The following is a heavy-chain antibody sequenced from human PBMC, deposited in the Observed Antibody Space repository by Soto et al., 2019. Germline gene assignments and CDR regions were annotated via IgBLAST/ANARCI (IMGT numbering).Heavy chain of an antibody. CDR2: ISAYNGNT. Sequence: VKVSCKASGYTFTSYGISWVRQAPGQGLEWMGWISAYNGNTNYAQKLQGRVTMTTDTSTSTAYMELSSVTAADTAVYYCARASYYYGSGSYYLSWGQGTLVTVSS. CDR3: ARASYYYGSGSYYLS. CDR1: GYTFTSYG. V-gene: IGHV1-18*01. J-gene: IGHJ5*02. D-gene: IGHD3-10*01.